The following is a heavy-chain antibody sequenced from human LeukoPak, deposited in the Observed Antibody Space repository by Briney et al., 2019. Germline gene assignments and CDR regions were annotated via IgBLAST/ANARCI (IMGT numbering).Heavy chain of an antibody. D-gene: IGHD5-12*01. J-gene: IGHJ4*02. V-gene: IGHV4-59*01. Sequence: SETLSLTCTVSGGSISSYYWSWIRQPPGKGLEWIGYIYYSGSTNYNPSLKSRVTISVDTSKNQFSLKLSSVTAADTAVYNCASISGYDDYYFDYWGQGTLVTVSS. CDR3: ASISGYDDYYFDY. CDR1: GGSISSYY. CDR2: IYYSGST.